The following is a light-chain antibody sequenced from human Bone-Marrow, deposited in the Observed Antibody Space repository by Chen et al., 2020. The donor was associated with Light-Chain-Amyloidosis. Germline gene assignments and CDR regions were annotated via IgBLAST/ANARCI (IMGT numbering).Light chain of an antibody. Sequence: SYVLRHPYSVSGAPGQKATMAGGGNNIGTASVHWYQQPAGQAPLLVVYDDSERPSGIPARLSGSNSGNTANLTISRVEAGDEADYYCQVWNRSSDLPVFGGGTKLTVL. J-gene: IGLJ2*01. CDR3: QVWNRSSDLPV. CDR1: NIGTAS. CDR2: DDS. V-gene: IGLV3-21*02.